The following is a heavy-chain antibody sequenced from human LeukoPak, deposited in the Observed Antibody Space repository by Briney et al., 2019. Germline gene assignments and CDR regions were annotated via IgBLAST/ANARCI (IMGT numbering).Heavy chain of an antibody. Sequence: SETLSLTCALYGGPFSDKSWSWIRQPPGKGLEWIGEIHHSGNTNYNPSLKSRVTISVDTSKNQFSLKLSSVTAADTAVYYCARDSGTTGEVKFDPWGQGTLVTVSS. J-gene: IGHJ5*02. CDR1: GGPFSDKS. V-gene: IGHV4-34*01. D-gene: IGHD3-10*01. CDR2: IHHSGNT. CDR3: ARDSGTTGEVKFDP.